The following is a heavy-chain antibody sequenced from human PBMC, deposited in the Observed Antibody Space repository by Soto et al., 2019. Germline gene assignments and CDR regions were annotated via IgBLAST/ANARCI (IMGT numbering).Heavy chain of an antibody. CDR1: GFSLSADGVG. CDR3: AHAYGGTSWPNDAFDV. J-gene: IGHJ3*01. Sequence: QITLKDSGPTLVKPTQTLTLTCTFSGFSLSADGVGVGWIRQPPGKALEWLALIYWDDDKRYRPSLKSRLTITKDTSKNQVVLTMTNMDPVDTATYYCAHAYGGTSWPNDAFDVWGQGTVVTVSS. CDR2: IYWDDDK. V-gene: IGHV2-5*02. D-gene: IGHD2-2*01.